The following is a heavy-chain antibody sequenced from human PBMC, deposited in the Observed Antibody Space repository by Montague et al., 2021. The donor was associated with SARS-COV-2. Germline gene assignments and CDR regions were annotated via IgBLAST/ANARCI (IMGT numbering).Heavy chain of an antibody. V-gene: IGHV4-39*01. CDR3: ARHETGDPPFGD. CDR1: GGSIMRSDYY. CDR2: SNIIGGP. D-gene: IGHD7-27*01. J-gene: IGHJ4*02. Sequence: SETLSLTCTVSGGSIMRSDYYWGWIRQAPGKGLNWIAGSNIIGGPMYTPPHKTRLSMSIDKSKNQFSLRLNSVTAADTSIYYCARHETGDPPFGDWGQGTLVTVSS.